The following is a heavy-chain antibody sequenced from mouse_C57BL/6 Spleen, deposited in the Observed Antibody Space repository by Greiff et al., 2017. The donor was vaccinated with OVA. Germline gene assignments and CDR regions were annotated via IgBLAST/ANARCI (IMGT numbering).Heavy chain of an antibody. CDR1: GYAFSSSW. CDR2: IYPGDGDT. CDR3: ARGDWVDY. Sequence: VKLQESGPELVKPGASVKISCKASGYAFSSSWMNWVKQRPGKGLGWIGRIYPGDGDTNYNGKFKGKATLTADKSSSTAYMQLSSLTSEDSAVYFCARGDWVDYWGQGTTRTVSS. V-gene: IGHV1-82*01. D-gene: IGHD2-13*01. J-gene: IGHJ2*01.